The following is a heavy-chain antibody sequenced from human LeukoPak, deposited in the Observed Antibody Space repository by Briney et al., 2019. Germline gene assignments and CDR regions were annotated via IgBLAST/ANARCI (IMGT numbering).Heavy chain of an antibody. D-gene: IGHD2-15*01. J-gene: IGHJ4*02. CDR2: IIPIFGTA. V-gene: IGHV1-69*05. Sequence: PVKVSCKASGGTFSSYAISWVRQAPGQGLEWMGGIIPIFGTANYAQKFQGRVTITTDESTSTAYMELSSLRSEDTAVYYCAREGSAYCSGGSCYVYWGQGTLVTVSS. CDR1: GGTFSSYA. CDR3: AREGSAYCSGGSCYVY.